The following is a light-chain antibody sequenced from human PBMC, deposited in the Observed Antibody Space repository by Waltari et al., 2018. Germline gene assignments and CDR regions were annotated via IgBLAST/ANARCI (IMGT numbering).Light chain of an antibody. V-gene: IGLV2-23*02. CDR1: TSDVGAYYL. J-gene: IGLJ1*01. CDR2: EVF. Sequence: QSALTQPASVSGTPGQSITISCTGTTSDVGAYYLVSWYQQHPGEAPKLLIREVFKRPSDCYSRCSGSKAGSTASLTISGLQPEDEGDYYCCSYAGRGTYVFGSGTKVTVL. CDR3: CSYAGRGTYV.